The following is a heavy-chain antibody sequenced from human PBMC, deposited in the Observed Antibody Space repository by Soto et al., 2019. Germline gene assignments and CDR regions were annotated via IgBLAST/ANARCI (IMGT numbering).Heavy chain of an antibody. CDR2: IIPIFGTA. Sequence: SVKVSCKASGGTFSSYAISWVRQAPGQGLEWMGGIIPIFGTANYAQKFQGRVAITADESTSTAYMELSSLRSEDTAVYYCARVGIVGNYYYGMDVWGQGTTVTVSS. V-gene: IGHV1-69*13. CDR1: GGTFSSYA. CDR3: ARVGIVGNYYYGMDV. D-gene: IGHD2-2*03. J-gene: IGHJ6*02.